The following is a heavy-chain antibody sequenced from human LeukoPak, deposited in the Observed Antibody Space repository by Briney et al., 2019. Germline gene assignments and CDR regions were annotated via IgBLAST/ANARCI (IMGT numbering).Heavy chain of an antibody. CDR3: ARHKGIDYGDYLFGY. Sequence: SETLSLTCTVSGGSISSSGYYWGWIRQPPGKGLEWIGSIYYSGSTYYNPSLKSRVTISVDTSKNQFSLKLSSVTAADTAVYYCARHKGIDYGDYLFGYWGRGTLVTVSS. J-gene: IGHJ4*02. CDR1: GGSISSSGYY. D-gene: IGHD4-17*01. CDR2: IYYSGST. V-gene: IGHV4-39*01.